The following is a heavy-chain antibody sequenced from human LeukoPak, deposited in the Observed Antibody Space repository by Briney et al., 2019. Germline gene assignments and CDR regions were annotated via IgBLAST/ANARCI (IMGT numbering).Heavy chain of an antibody. CDR2: IFPGDSDT. D-gene: IGHD4-17*01. Sequence: GESLKISCKGSGYSFTSYWIDWVRQMPGKGLEWMGTIFPGDSDTRYSPSFQGQVTISADNSISTAYLQWSSLEASDTAMYYCARRLSWNDYASYWGQGTLVTVSS. J-gene: IGHJ4*02. CDR1: GYSFTSYW. V-gene: IGHV5-51*01. CDR3: ARRLSWNDYASY.